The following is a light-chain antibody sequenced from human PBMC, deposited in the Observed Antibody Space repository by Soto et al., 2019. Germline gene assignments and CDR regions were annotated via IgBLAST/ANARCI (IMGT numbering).Light chain of an antibody. J-gene: IGKJ2*01. CDR3: QHYGSSPYT. Sequence: EIVLPQSPGPLSLSPGERATLSCRASQSVSSSYLAWYQQKPGQAPRLLIYGASSRATGIPDRFGGSGSGTDFTLTISRLEPEDFAVYYCQHYGSSPYTFGQGTKLEIK. V-gene: IGKV3-20*01. CDR1: QSVSSSY. CDR2: GAS.